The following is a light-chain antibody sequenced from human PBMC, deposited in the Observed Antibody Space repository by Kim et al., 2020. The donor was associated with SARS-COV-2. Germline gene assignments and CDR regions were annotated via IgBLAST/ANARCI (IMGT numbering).Light chain of an antibody. J-gene: IGKJ4*02. CDR2: AAS. V-gene: IGKV1-39*01. Sequence: ASVGDRVTITCRASQSISSYLNWYQQKPGKAPKLLIYAASSLQSGVPSRFSGSGSGTDFTLTISSLQPEDFATYYCQQSYTTPRTFGGGTKVDIK. CDR3: QQSYTTPRT. CDR1: QSISSY.